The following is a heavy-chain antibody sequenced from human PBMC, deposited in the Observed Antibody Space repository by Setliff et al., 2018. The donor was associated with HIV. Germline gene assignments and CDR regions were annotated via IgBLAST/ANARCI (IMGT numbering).Heavy chain of an antibody. D-gene: IGHD3-10*01. V-gene: IGHV3-23*01. J-gene: IGHJ4*02. CDR2: ISGSGRST. CDR3: AKSRGRYFDY. CDR1: AFPFSNHA. Sequence: GGSLRLSCAASAFPFSNHAMSWVRQAPGKGLEWVSAISGSGRSTYYADSVEGRFTISRDNSKNTLYLQLNSLRAEDTAIYYCAKSRGRYFDYWGQGALVTVSS.